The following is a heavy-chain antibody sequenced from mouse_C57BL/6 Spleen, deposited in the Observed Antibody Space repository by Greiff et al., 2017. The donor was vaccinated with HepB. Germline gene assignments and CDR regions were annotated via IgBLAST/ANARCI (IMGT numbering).Heavy chain of an antibody. D-gene: IGHD2-4*01. V-gene: IGHV1-82*01. CDR3: AIYDYDEGFAY. CDR2: IYPGDGDT. J-gene: IGHJ3*01. CDR1: GYAFSSSW. Sequence: QVQLKESGPELVKPGASVKISCKASGYAFSSSWMNWVKQRPGKGLEWIGRIYPGDGDTNYNGKFTGKATLTADKSSSTAYMQLSSLTSEDSAVYFCAIYDYDEGFAYWGQGTLVTVSA.